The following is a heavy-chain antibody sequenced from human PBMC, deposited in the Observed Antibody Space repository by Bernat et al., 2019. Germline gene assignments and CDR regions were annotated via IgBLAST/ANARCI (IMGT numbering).Heavy chain of an antibody. Sequence: QVQLVQSGAEVKKPGSSVKVSCKASGGTFSSYAISWVRQAPGQGLEWMGRIIPILGIANYAQKFQGRVTITADKSTSTAYIELSSLRSEDTAVYYCARSSSSSSGWFDPWGQGTLVTVSS. CDR3: ARSSSSSSGWFDP. V-gene: IGHV1-69*04. CDR1: GGTFSSYA. D-gene: IGHD6-6*01. J-gene: IGHJ5*02. CDR2: IIPILGIA.